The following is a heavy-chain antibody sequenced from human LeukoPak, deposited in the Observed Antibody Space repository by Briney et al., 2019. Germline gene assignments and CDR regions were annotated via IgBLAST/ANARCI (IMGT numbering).Heavy chain of an antibody. CDR3: ARGPTTVTRAFDY. J-gene: IGHJ4*02. CDR1: GGSISSSSHY. CDR2: IYYSGST. D-gene: IGHD4-17*01. V-gene: IGHV4-39*07. Sequence: SETLSLICTVSGGSISSSSHYWGWIRQPPGKGLEWIGSIYYSGSTYYNSSPKSRVTMSVDMSKNQFSLKLTSVTAADTAVYYCARGPTTVTRAFDYWGQGTLVTVSS.